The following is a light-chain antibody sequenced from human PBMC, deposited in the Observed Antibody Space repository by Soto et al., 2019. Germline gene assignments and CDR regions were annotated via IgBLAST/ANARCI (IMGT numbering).Light chain of an antibody. CDR1: QSISSW. CDR2: DAS. J-gene: IGKJ1*01. Sequence: IQMTPSPSPLSASVGDRNTITFRASQSISSWLAWYQQKPGKAPKLLIYDASSLESGVPSRFSGSGSGTEFTLTISSLQPDDFATYYRQQYNRKWTFAQGTKV. CDR3: QQYNRKWT. V-gene: IGKV1-5*01.